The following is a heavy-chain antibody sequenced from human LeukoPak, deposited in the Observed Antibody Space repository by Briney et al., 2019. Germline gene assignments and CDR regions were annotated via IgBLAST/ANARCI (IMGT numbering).Heavy chain of an antibody. V-gene: IGHV3-30-3*01. CDR2: ISYDGSNK. CDR3: ARDIVASLAFDI. Sequence: GGSLRLSCAASGFTFSSYAMHWVRQAPGKGLEWVAVISYDGSNKYYADSVKGRFTISRDNSKNTLYLQMNSLRAEDTAVYYCARDIVASLAFDIWGQGTMVTVSS. CDR1: GFTFSSYA. J-gene: IGHJ3*02. D-gene: IGHD5-12*01.